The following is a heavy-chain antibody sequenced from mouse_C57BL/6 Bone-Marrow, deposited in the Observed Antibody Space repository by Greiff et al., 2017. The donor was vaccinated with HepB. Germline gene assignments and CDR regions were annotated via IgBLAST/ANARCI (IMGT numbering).Heavy chain of an antibody. J-gene: IGHJ2*01. CDR2: IYPRSGNT. D-gene: IGHD2-5*01. CDR3: ARGAYYSNPYYFDC. V-gene: IGHV1-81*01. Sequence: QVQLQQSGAELARPGASVKLSCKASGYTFTSYGISWVKQRTGQGLEWIGEIYPRSGNTYYNEKFKGKATLTADKSSSTAYMELRSLTSEDSAVYFCARGAYYSNPYYFDCWGQGTTLTVSS. CDR1: GYTFTSYG.